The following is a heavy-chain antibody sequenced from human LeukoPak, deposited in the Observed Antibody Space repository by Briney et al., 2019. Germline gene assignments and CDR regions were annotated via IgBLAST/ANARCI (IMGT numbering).Heavy chain of an antibody. J-gene: IGHJ6*03. CDR1: GFTFSSYA. D-gene: IGHD6-13*01. Sequence: GGSLRLSCAASGFTFSSYAMSWVRQAPGKGLEWVSAISGSGGSTYYADFVKGRFTISRDNSKNTLYLQMNSLRAEDTAVCYCAKEDSSSVVDYMDVWGKGTTVTVSS. V-gene: IGHV3-23*01. CDR3: AKEDSSSVVDYMDV. CDR2: ISGSGGST.